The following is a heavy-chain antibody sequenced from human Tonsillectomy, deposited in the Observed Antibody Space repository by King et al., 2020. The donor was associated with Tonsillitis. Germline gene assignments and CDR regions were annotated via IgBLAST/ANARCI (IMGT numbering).Heavy chain of an antibody. J-gene: IGHJ4*02. V-gene: IGHV4-59*08. CDR1: GGSISSYY. CDR2: IYYSGST. CDR3: ARLKTTYSSGYYNLDY. D-gene: IGHD3-22*01. Sequence: QLQESGPGLVKPSETLSLTCTVSGGSISSYYWSWIRQPPGKGLEWIGYIYYSGSTNYNPSLKSRVTISVDTSKNQFSLKLSSVTAADTAVYYCARLKTTYSSGYYNLDYWGQGTLVTVSS.